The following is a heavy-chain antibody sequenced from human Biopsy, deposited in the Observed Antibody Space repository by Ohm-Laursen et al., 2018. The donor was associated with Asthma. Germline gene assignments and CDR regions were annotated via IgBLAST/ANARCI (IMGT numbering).Heavy chain of an antibody. D-gene: IGHD3-22*01. J-gene: IGHJ4*02. V-gene: IGHV4-39*01. CDR2: MYHSGSP. CDR1: GGSITSSSYY. Sequence: SETLSLTCTVSGGSITSSSYYWGWIRQLPGKGMEWIGSMYHSGSPYYHPSLKSRATISVDTSKNQLSLKMSSMTAADTAVYFCVRHQYSSSWSTFDYWGQGALVTVSS. CDR3: VRHQYSSSWSTFDY.